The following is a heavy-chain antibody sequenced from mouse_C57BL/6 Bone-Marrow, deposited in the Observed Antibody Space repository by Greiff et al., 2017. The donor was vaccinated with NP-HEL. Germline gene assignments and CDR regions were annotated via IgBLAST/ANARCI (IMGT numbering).Heavy chain of an antibody. D-gene: IGHD2-4*01. J-gene: IGHJ3*01. CDR1: GYTFTSYW. CDR2: IHPNSGST. V-gene: IGHV1-64*01. CDR3: ARSGATYDYDGFAY. Sequence: QVQLQQPGAELVKPGASVKLSCKASGYTFTSYWMHWVKQRPGQGLEWIGMIHPNSGSTNYNEKFKSKATLTVDKSSSTAYMQLSSLTSEDSAVYYCARSGATYDYDGFAYWGQGTLVTVSA.